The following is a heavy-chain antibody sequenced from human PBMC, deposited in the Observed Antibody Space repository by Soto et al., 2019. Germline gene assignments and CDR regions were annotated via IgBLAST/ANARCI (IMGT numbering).Heavy chain of an antibody. V-gene: IGHV3-30-3*01. CDR2: IAYDGSNK. J-gene: IGHJ6*02. D-gene: IGHD6-13*01. CDR1: GFTLSSYA. Sequence: QVQLVESGGGVVQPGKSVRLSCAASGFTLSSYAMHWVRQAPGKGLEWVAVIAYDGSNKYYADSVKGRFTISRDNSKNTLYLQMNRLRAEDTAVYYCARDTGGNSSWYRLKRYYYGMDVWGQGTTVTVSS. CDR3: ARDTGGNSSWYRLKRYYYGMDV.